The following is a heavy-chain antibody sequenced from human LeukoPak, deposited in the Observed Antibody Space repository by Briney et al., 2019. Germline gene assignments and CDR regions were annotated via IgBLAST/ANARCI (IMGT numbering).Heavy chain of an antibody. J-gene: IGHJ4*02. D-gene: IGHD2-21*02. CDR1: GGTFSSYA. CDR2: IIPIFGTA. CDR3: ARAEYCGGDCLDY. Sequence: SVKVSCKASGGTFSSYAISWVRQAPGQGLEWMGGIIPIFGTANYAQKFQGRVTITADKSTSTAYMELSSLRSEDTAVYYCARAEYCGGDCLDYWGQGTLVTVSS. V-gene: IGHV1-69*06.